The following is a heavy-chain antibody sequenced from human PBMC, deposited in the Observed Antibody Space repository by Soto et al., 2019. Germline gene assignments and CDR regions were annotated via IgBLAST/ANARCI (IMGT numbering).Heavy chain of an antibody. Sequence: QVQLQESGPGLVKPSETLSLTCTVSGVSISSYYWSWVRQPAGKGPEWIGRIFTSGTTSYNPSLKSRVTKSMDTSKLHFSLDLISVTAADAAVYYCARAASGYDLVFASWGEGILVTVSS. CDR2: IFTSGTT. J-gene: IGHJ4*02. D-gene: IGHD3-3*01. CDR3: ARAASGYDLVFAS. V-gene: IGHV4-4*07. CDR1: GVSISSYY.